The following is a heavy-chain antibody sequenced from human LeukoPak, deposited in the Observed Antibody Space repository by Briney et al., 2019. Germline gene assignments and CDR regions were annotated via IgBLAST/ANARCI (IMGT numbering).Heavy chain of an antibody. CDR3: ARDRRYSSSWINWFDP. CDR1: GGSISRYY. CDR2: IYHSGST. Sequence: SETLSLTCTVSGGSISRYYWSWIRQPPGEGLEWIGYIYHSGSTNYNPSLKSRVTISVDTSKNQFSLKLSSVTAADTAVYYCARDRRYSSSWINWFDPWGQGTLVTVSS. V-gene: IGHV4-59*01. D-gene: IGHD6-13*01. J-gene: IGHJ5*02.